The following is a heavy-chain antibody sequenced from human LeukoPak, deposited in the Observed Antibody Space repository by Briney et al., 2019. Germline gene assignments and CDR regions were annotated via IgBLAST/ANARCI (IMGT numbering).Heavy chain of an antibody. J-gene: IGHJ4*02. CDR3: APNSGYSSGWFTG. V-gene: IGHV1-2*02. CDR2: VNRNRGGR. D-gene: IGHD6-19*01. Sequence: ASVKVSCKASGYTCTAHYLHWVRQAPREGLEWMGLVNRNRGGRRYAQKFQGRVAMPRDTSITTAYMELERLTSDDTAVYYCAPNSGYSSGWFTGWGQGTLATVSS. CDR1: GYTCTAHY.